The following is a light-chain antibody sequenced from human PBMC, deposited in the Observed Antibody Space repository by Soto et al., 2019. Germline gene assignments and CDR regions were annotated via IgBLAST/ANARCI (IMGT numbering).Light chain of an antibody. CDR3: QQYNDWPPVT. J-gene: IGKJ4*01. CDR1: KSVSRN. Sequence: EIVMTQSPATLSVSQGERATLSCRASKSVSRNLAWYQQKPGQAPRLLIHGASTRATGIPARFSGSGSGTEFTLTISSLQSEDFAFYFCQQYNDWPPVTFGGGTKVEIK. V-gene: IGKV3-15*01. CDR2: GAS.